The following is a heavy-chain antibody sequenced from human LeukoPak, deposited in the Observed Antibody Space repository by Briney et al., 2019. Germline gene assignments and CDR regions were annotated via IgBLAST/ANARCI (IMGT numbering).Heavy chain of an antibody. V-gene: IGHV3-48*04. Sequence: GGYLRLSCAASGFMFSSHSMNWVRQAPGKGLEWVSYISSSITTIYYADSVKGRFTISRDNAKNSLYLQMNSLRTEDTAIYYCARESFGYDSSGHLDYWGQGTLVTVSS. J-gene: IGHJ4*02. D-gene: IGHD3-22*01. CDR2: ISSSITTI. CDR3: ARESFGYDSSGHLDY. CDR1: GFMFSSHS.